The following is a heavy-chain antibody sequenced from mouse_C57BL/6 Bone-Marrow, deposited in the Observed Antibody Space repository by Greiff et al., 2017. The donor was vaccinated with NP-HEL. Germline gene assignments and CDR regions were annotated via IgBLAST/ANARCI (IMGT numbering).Heavy chain of an antibody. D-gene: IGHD3-2*02. CDR3: ARADSSGFAY. CDR1: GYTFTSYW. V-gene: IGHV1-64*01. J-gene: IGHJ3*01. CDR2: IHPNSGST. Sequence: VQLQQPGAELVKPGASVKLSCKASGYTFTSYWMHWVKPRPGQGLEWIGMIHPNSGSTNYNEKFKSKATLTVDKSSSTAYMQLSSLTSEDSAVYYCARADSSGFAYWGQGTLVTVSA.